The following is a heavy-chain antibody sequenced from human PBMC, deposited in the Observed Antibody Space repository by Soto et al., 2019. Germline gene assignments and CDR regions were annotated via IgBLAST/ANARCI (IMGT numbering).Heavy chain of an antibody. J-gene: IGHJ6*02. Sequence: ASVKVSCKASGYTFTGYYMHWARQAPGQGLEGMGWINPNSGGTHYAQKFQGWVTMTRDTPISTAYMELSRLRSDDTAVYYCARDLQVAGNYYYYGMDVWGQGTTVTVSS. CDR2: INPNSGGT. V-gene: IGHV1-2*04. D-gene: IGHD6-19*01. CDR3: ARDLQVAGNYYYYGMDV. CDR1: GYTFTGYY.